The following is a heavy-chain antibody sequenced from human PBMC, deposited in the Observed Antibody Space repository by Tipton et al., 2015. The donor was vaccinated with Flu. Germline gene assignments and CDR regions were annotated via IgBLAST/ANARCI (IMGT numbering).Heavy chain of an antibody. CDR2: IYASGST. V-gene: IGHV4-61*02. D-gene: IGHD3-3*01. CDR1: GGSIRSASYY. Sequence: GLVKPSETLSLTCTVSGGSIRSASYYWSWVRQPAGKGLEWIGRIYASGSTDYNPSLKSRVTILVDTSKNEFSLKLRSVTAADTVVYYCGRDFGEYNWIDPWGQGTLVTVSS. CDR3: GRDFGEYNWIDP. J-gene: IGHJ5*02.